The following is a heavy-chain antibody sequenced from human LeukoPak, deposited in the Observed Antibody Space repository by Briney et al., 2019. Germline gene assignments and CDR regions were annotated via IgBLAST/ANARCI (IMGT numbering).Heavy chain of an antibody. CDR2: IYYSGST. CDR3: ARRVVVVTAIPYYYFDY. D-gene: IGHD2-21*02. Sequence: KPSETLSLTCTVSGGSISSSSYYWGWIRQPPGKGLEWIGSIYYSGSTYYNPSLKSRVTISVDTSKNQFSLKLSSVTAADTAVYYCARRVVVVTAIPYYYFDYWGRGTLVTVSS. CDR1: GGSISSSSYY. J-gene: IGHJ4*02. V-gene: IGHV4-39*01.